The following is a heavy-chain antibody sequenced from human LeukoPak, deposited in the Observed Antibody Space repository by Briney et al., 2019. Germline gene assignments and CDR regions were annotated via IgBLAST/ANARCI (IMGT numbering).Heavy chain of an antibody. CDR1: SYSISSDYY. CDR2: IYYSGST. D-gene: IGHD1-14*01. Sequence: SETLSLTCTVSSYSISSDYYWGWIRQPPGKGLEWIGYIYYSGSTNYNPSLKSRVTISVDTSKNQFSLKLSSVTAADTAVYYCAREDRLGTSVDYWGQGTLVTVSS. J-gene: IGHJ4*02. V-gene: IGHV4-59*01. CDR3: AREDRLGTSVDY.